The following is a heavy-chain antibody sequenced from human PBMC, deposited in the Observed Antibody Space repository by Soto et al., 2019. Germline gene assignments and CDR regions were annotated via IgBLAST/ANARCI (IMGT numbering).Heavy chain of an antibody. CDR1: SSYG. V-gene: IGHV3-30*18. CDR3: AKALGELSPESYDY. D-gene: IGHD3-16*02. CDR2: VSYDGSNK. Sequence: SSYGMHWVRQAPGKGLEWVAIVSYDGSNKYYADSVKGRFTISRDNSRNTLYLQMNSLRAEDTAVYYCAKALGELSPESYDYWGQGTLVTGSS. J-gene: IGHJ4*02.